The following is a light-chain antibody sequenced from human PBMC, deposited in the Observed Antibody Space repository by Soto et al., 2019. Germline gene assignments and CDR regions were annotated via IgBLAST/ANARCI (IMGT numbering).Light chain of an antibody. CDR3: CSYAGTNTLI. Sequence: QFALTQPRSVSGSPGQSVTISCTGTSSDIGNYNYVSWYQQHPDMAPKLMIYDVTKRPSGVPDRFFGSKSANTASLTISGLQAEDEADYYCCSYAGTNTLIFGGGTKLTVL. J-gene: IGLJ2*01. V-gene: IGLV2-11*01. CDR2: DVT. CDR1: SSDIGNYNY.